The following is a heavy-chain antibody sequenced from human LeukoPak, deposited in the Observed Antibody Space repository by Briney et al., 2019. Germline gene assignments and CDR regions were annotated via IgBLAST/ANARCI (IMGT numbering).Heavy chain of an antibody. CDR3: VRRGSSWSFDY. CDR1: GFTFSSYA. J-gene: IGHJ4*02. V-gene: IGHV3-23*01. D-gene: IGHD6-13*01. CDR2: ISGSGGST. Sequence: PGGSLRLSCAASGFTFSSYAMSWVRQAPGKGLEWVSAISGSGGSTYYADSVKARFTISRDNSKNTLFLQMSSLRAEDTAVYYCVRRGSSWSFDYWGQGTLVTVSS.